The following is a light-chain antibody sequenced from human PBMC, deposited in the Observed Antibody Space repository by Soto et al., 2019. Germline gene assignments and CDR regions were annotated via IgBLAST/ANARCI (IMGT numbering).Light chain of an antibody. CDR3: LTWGPGIWV. Sequence: QLVLTQSPSASASLGASVKLTCSLSSRHTNYAIAWHQVQPEKGPRYLMKINSDGRHIKGDGIPDRFSGSSSGAERYLTISSLRSEHEADYYCLTWGPGIWVFGGGTKLTVL. J-gene: IGLJ3*02. CDR2: INSDGRH. V-gene: IGLV4-69*01. CDR1: SRHTNYA.